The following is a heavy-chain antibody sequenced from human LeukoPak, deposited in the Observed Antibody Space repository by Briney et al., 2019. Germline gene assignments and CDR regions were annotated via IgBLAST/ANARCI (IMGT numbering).Heavy chain of an antibody. V-gene: IGHV1-18*01. Sequence: ASVKVSCKASGYTFTSYGISWVRQAPGQGLEWMGWISAYNGNTNYAQKLQGRVTMTTDTSTSTAYMELRSLRSDDTAVYYCARDLDGDYSTNWFDPWGQGTLVTVSS. CDR1: GYTFTSYG. D-gene: IGHD4-11*01. J-gene: IGHJ5*02. CDR2: ISAYNGNT. CDR3: ARDLDGDYSTNWFDP.